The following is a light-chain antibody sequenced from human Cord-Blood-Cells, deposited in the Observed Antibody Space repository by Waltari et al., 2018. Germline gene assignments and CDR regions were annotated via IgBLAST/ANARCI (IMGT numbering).Light chain of an antibody. V-gene: IGLV2-23*01. CDR3: CSYAGSSTWV. Sequence: QSALTPPASVSGSPGQSITIPCTGTRSDVGCFTLVSWYQQHPGKAPNLMIYQGSKRPSGVSNRFSGSKSGNTASLTISGLQAEDEADYYCCSYAGSSTWVFGGGTKLTVL. CDR1: RSDVGCFTL. CDR2: QGS. J-gene: IGLJ3*02.